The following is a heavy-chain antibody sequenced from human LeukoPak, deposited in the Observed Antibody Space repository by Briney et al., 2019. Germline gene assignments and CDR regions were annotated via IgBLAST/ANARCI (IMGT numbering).Heavy chain of an antibody. V-gene: IGHV3-20*04. J-gene: IGHJ4*02. CDR3: ARNKDTVMTH. CDR2: INWNGASI. D-gene: IGHD5-18*01. CDR1: GFTFDDYG. Sequence: PGGSLRLSCAASGFTFDDYGMSWVRQAPGKGLEWVSGINWNGASIYYADSVKGRFTISRDNAKNSLYLQMNSLRAEDTAVYYCARNKDTVMTHWGQGTLVTVSS.